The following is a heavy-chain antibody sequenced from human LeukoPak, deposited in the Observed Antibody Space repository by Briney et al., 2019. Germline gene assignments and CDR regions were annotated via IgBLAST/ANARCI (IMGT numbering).Heavy chain of an antibody. J-gene: IGHJ4*02. CDR1: GFTFSSYG. V-gene: IGHV3-23*01. Sequence: GGSLRLSCAASGFTFSSYGMSWVRQAPGKGLEWVSAISGSGGSTYYADSVKGRFTISRDNSKNTLYLQINSLRAEDTAVYYCAKVGRAIVVVTAGCFDYWGQGTLVTVSS. CDR3: AKVGRAIVVVTAGCFDY. CDR2: ISGSGGST. D-gene: IGHD2-21*02.